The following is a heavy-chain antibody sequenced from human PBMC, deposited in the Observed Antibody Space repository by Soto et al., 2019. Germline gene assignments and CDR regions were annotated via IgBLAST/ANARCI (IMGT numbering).Heavy chain of an antibody. V-gene: IGHV4-61*01. Sequence: QVQLQESGPGLVKPSETLSLTCTVSGGSVSSGSYYWSWIRQPPGKGLEWIGYIYYSGSTNYNPSLKSRVTITVDTSKNQFSLKLSSVTAADTAVYYCVRGALGGSYYPVHFDYWGQGTLVTVSS. CDR2: IYYSGST. CDR1: GGSVSSGSYY. J-gene: IGHJ4*02. D-gene: IGHD1-26*01. CDR3: VRGALGGSYYPVHFDY.